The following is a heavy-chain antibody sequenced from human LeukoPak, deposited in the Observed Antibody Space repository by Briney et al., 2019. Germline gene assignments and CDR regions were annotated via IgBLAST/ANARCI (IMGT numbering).Heavy chain of an antibody. J-gene: IGHJ6*02. V-gene: IGHV5-51*04. D-gene: IGHD4-17*01. CDR1: GYSFTSYW. Sequence: GGSLKISCKGSGYSFTSYWIGWVRQMPGKGLEWMGIIYPGDSDTRYSPSFQGQVTISADKPISTAYLQWSSLKASDTAMYYCARGYGDWGYYYGMDVWGQGTTVTVSS. CDR3: ARGYGDWGYYYGMDV. CDR2: IYPGDSDT.